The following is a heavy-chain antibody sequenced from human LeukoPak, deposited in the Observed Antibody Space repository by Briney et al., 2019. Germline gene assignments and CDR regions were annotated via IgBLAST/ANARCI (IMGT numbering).Heavy chain of an antibody. CDR3: ARVRPGSYYFDY. CDR2: IYPQDSET. CDR1: GCIFTSCW. J-gene: IGHJ4*02. V-gene: IGHV5-51*01. Sequence: GESLKISCKASGCIFTSCWIGWVRQMPGRGLEWMGIIYPQDSETRYSPSFQGQVTISVDKSITTAYLQWSSLKASDTAMYYCARVRPGSYYFDYWGQGTLVTVSS. D-gene: IGHD3-10*01.